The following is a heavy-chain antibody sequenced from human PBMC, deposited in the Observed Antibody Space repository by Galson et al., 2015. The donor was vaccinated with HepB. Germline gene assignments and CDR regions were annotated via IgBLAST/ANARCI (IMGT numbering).Heavy chain of an antibody. CDR1: GGTFSSYA. Sequence: SVKVSCKASGGTFSSYAISWVRQAPGQGLEWMGGIIPILGIANYAQKFQGRVTITADKSTSTAYMELSSLRSEDTAVYYCARAYYYDSSGYYQAFDIWGQGTMVTVSS. J-gene: IGHJ3*02. V-gene: IGHV1-69*10. D-gene: IGHD3-22*01. CDR3: ARAYYYDSSGYYQAFDI. CDR2: IIPILGIA.